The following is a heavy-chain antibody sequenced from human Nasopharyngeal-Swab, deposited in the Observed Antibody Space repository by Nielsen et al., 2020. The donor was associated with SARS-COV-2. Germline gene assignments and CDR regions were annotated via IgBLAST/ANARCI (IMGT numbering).Heavy chain of an antibody. CDR1: GVTFSSYA. Sequence: SVKVSCKASGVTFSSYAISWVRQAPGQGLEWIGGIIPIFGTANYAQKFQGRVTITADESTSTAYMELSSLRSEDTAVYYCARGGLGGYCGGDCYWRTPFDYWGQGTLVTVSS. CDR2: IIPIFGTA. D-gene: IGHD2-21*01. J-gene: IGHJ4*02. V-gene: IGHV1-69*13. CDR3: ARGGLGGYCGGDCYWRTPFDY.